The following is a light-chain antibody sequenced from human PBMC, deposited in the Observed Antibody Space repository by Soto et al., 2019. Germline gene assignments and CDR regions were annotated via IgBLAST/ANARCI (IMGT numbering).Light chain of an antibody. Sequence: DVQMTQSPSSLSASVGDRVTITCQASHDITNYLNWYQQKPGKAPKLLIYATSNLETGVPSRFSGSGSGTHFTFTISGLQPEDVATYYCLQYDNLFTFGPGTTVELK. CDR1: HDITNY. V-gene: IGKV1-33*01. CDR2: ATS. J-gene: IGKJ3*01. CDR3: LQYDNLFT.